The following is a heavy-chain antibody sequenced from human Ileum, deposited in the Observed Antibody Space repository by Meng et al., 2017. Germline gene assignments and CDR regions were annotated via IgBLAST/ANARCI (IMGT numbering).Heavy chain of an antibody. CDR2: IYHSGST. CDR1: GYSISSGYY. D-gene: IGHD3-22*01. V-gene: IGHV4-38-2*02. J-gene: IGHJ3*02. Sequence: SETLSLTCTVSGYSISSGYYCGWIRQPPGKGLEWIGTIYHSGSTYYNPSLNSRVTISVDTSKNQFSLKLSSVTAADTAVYYCARSYYDSSGYVAFDIWGQGTMVTVSS. CDR3: ARSYYDSSGYVAFDI.